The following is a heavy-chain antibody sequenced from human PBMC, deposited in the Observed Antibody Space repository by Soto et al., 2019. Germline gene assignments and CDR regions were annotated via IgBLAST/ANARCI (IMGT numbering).Heavy chain of an antibody. D-gene: IGHD4-17*01. CDR3: AREMVTTVVNDWYFDI. CDR2: ISGSRNYI. CDR1: GFTFSSYN. Sequence: GSLRLSCAASGFTFSSYNMNWVRQAPGKGLEWVSSISGSRNYIYYADSVKGRFTISRDNAKNSLLLQMNSLRAEDTAVYFCAREMVTTVVNDWYFDIWGRGTLVTVSS. J-gene: IGHJ2*01. V-gene: IGHV3-21*01.